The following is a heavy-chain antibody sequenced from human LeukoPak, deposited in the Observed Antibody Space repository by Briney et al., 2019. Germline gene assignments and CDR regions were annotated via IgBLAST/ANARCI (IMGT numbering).Heavy chain of an antibody. CDR2: IRSKAYGGTT. J-gene: IGHJ4*02. D-gene: IGHD6-19*01. Sequence: GGSLRLPCTASGFTFGDYAMSWVRQAPGKGLEWVGFIRSKAYGGTTEYAASVKGRFTISRDDSKSIAYLQMNSLKTEDTAVYYCISAVAGSLILWGQGTLVTVSS. CDR3: ISAVAGSLIL. V-gene: IGHV3-49*04. CDR1: GFTFGDYA.